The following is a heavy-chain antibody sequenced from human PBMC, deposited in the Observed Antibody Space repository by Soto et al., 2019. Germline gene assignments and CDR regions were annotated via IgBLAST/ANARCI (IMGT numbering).Heavy chain of an antibody. D-gene: IGHD3-10*01. J-gene: IGHJ1*01. CDR2: INDIGNT. CDR1: GGSFSGYY. V-gene: IGHV4-34*01. CDR3: ARTPYYYGSGSTVFRN. Sequence: QGQLQQWGAGRLKSSETLSLNCAVFGGSFSGYYWSWIRQPPAKGLEWIGEINDIGNTNYNPSHSGRVTISVDPYKKHFSLKLISVTAADTAVYYCARTPYYYGSGSTVFRNWGQGTLVTVSS.